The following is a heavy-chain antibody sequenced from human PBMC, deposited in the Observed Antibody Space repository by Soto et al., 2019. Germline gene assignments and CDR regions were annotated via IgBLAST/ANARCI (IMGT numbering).Heavy chain of an antibody. CDR3: ARDQIAVAGTPSPFDP. V-gene: IGHV3-21*01. D-gene: IGHD6-19*01. J-gene: IGHJ5*02. Sequence: GGSLGLSCAASGFTFSSYSMNWVRQAPGKGLEWVSSISSSSYIYYADSVKGRFTISRDNAKNSLYLQMNSLRAEDTAVYYCARDQIAVAGTPSPFDPWGQGTLVTVSS. CDR1: GFTFSSYS. CDR2: ISSSSYI.